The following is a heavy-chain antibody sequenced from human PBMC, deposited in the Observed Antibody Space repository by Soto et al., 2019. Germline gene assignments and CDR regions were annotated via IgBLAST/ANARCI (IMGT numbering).Heavy chain of an antibody. CDR1: GGPISSGGYY. CDR2: IYYSGST. V-gene: IGHV4-31*03. J-gene: IGHJ4*02. D-gene: IGHD1-1*01. CDR3: ARATRGENFDS. Sequence: SETLSLTCTVSGGPISSGGYYWSWIRRHPGKGLEWIGYIYYSGSTYYNPSLKSRFTISLDTSKNQFSLKLSSVTAADTAVYYCARATRGENFDSWGQGTLVTVSS.